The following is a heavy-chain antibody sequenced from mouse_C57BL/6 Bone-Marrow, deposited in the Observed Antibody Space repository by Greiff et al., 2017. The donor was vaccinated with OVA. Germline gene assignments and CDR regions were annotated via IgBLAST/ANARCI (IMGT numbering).Heavy chain of an antibody. J-gene: IGHJ2*01. CDR1: GYSITSGYY. D-gene: IGHD1-1*01. CDR2: ISYDGSN. Sequence: VQLQQSGPGLVKPSQSLSLTCSVTGYSITSGYYWNWIRQFPGNKLEWMGYISYDGSNNYNPSPKNRISITRDTSKNQFFLKLNSVTTEDTATYYCATVVATPFDYWGQGTTLTVSS. V-gene: IGHV3-6*01. CDR3: ATVVATPFDY.